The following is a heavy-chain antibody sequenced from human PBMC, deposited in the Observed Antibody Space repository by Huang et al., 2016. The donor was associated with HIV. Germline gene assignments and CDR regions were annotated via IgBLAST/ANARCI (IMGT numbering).Heavy chain of an antibody. J-gene: IGHJ4*02. Sequence: QVQLTQSGAEVKQHGASVKVYCKISGDTLTESSMHWVRQAPGKGLEWMGSFNPEDGERVDAQRFQGRVTRTEDTTTDTAYLELSSLRSEDTAVYYCATEGLWGEGNTLDYWGQGTLVTVSS. CDR1: GDTLTESS. CDR2: FNPEDGER. V-gene: IGHV1-24*01. CDR3: ATEGLWGEGNTLDY. D-gene: IGHD3-10*01.